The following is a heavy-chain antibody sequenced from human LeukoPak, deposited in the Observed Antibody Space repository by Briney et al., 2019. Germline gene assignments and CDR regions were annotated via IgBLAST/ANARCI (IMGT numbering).Heavy chain of an antibody. J-gene: IGHJ4*02. CDR2: ISYDGSNK. Sequence: GRSLRLSCAASGFTFSSYAMHWVRQAPGKGLEWVAVISYDGSNKYYADSVKGRFTFSRDNSKNTLYLQMNSLRAEDTAVYYCARDRDPGFDYWGQGTLVTVSS. CDR1: GFTFSSYA. V-gene: IGHV3-30-3*01. CDR3: ARDRDPGFDY. D-gene: IGHD2-21*01.